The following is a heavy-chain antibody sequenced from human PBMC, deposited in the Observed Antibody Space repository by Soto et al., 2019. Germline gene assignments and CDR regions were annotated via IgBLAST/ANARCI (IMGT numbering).Heavy chain of an antibody. Sequence: QVQLVQSGAEVKKPGASVKVSCKASGYTFTSYGISWVRQAPGQGLEWMGWISAYNGNTNSAQKLQGRVTMTTDTSTSTAYMELRSLRSDATAVYYCARDQPIQGAAINYGMDVWGQGTTFTVSS. CDR2: ISAYNGNT. D-gene: IGHD6-25*01. CDR3: ARDQPIQGAAINYGMDV. J-gene: IGHJ6*02. V-gene: IGHV1-18*01. CDR1: GYTFTSYG.